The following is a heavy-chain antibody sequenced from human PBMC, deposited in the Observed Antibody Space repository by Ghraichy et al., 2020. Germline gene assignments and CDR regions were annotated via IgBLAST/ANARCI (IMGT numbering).Heavy chain of an antibody. D-gene: IGHD3-3*01. J-gene: IGHJ5*02. CDR2: INHSGST. CDR3: ARGFFNRRDSSLSNYDFWSGQGHPNRDPRQFDP. Sequence: SETLSLTCAVYGGSFSGYYWSWIRQPPGKGLEWIGEINHSGSTNYNPSLKSRVTISVDTSKNQFSLKLSSVTAADTAVYYCARGFFNRRDSSLSNYDFWSGQGHPNRDPRQFDPWGQGTLVTVSS. CDR1: GGSFSGYY. V-gene: IGHV4-34*01.